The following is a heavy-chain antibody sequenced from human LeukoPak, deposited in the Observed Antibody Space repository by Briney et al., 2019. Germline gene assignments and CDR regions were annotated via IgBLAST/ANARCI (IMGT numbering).Heavy chain of an antibody. J-gene: IGHJ4*02. CDR2: VRSDGTPK. CDR3: AKDQPRAYFDS. D-gene: IGHD2-2*01. V-gene: IGHV3-30*02. CDR1: GFTFGRHA. Sequence: GGSRRLPVARSGFTFGRHAIHGFPQPPGRGRKGVAFVRSDGTPKFYTDSVKGRFTITRDNSKNTVYLQMNSLRAGDTGVYYCAKDQPRAYFDSWGQGTLVTVSS.